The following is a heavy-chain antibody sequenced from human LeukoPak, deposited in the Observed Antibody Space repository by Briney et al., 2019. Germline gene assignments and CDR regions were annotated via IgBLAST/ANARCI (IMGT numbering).Heavy chain of an antibody. CDR2: IIPIFGTS. CDR1: GGTFSSYS. J-gene: IGHJ4*02. CDR3: ARVAPPHFWSGEFDY. V-gene: IGHV1-69*13. D-gene: IGHD3-3*02. Sequence: ASGKVSCKASGGTFSSYSISWVRQAPGQGLEWMLGIIPIFGTSNYAQKFQGRVTITADESRSTAYMQMSRLRSEDTAVYYCARVAPPHFWSGEFDYWGQGTLVTVSS.